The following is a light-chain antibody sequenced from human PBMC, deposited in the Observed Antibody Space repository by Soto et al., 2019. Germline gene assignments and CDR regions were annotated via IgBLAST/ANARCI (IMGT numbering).Light chain of an antibody. J-gene: IGKJ4*01. CDR2: DAS. CDR3: QQRTNWPLT. V-gene: IGKV3-11*01. CDR1: QSVTTF. Sequence: EIVLTQSPVTLSLSPGERATISCRASQSVTTFLAWYQQKPGKAPRLLIYDASKRATGIPARFSGSGSGTDFTLTISILEPEDFAVYYCQQRTNWPLTFGGGTKVEIK.